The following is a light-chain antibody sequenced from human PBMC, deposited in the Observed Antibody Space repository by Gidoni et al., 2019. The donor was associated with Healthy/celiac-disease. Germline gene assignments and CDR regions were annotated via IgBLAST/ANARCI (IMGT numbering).Light chain of an antibody. CDR3: QVWDSSSDHRV. J-gene: IGLJ2*01. CDR2: DDS. Sequence: SYVLTQPPSVSVAPGKTARITCGGNTIGSKRVHWYQQKQGQAPVLVVYDDSDRPSGFPERFSGSNSGNTATLTISRVEAGDEADYYCQVWDSSSDHRVFGGGTKLTVL. CDR1: TIGSKR. V-gene: IGLV3-21*03.